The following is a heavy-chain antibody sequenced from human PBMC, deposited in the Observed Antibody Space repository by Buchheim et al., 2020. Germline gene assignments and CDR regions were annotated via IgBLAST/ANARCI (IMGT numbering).Heavy chain of an antibody. CDR1: GFTFSDYY. Sequence: QVQLVESGGGLVKPGGSLRLSCAASGFTFSDYYMSWIRQAPGKGLVWVSYISSSSSYTNYAHSVKGRFTISRDNPKNSLYLQMNSLRAEDTAVYYCARGRLDTAMAEPNDYWGQGNL. V-gene: IGHV3-11*05. CDR3: ARGRLDTAMAEPNDY. CDR2: ISSSSSYT. D-gene: IGHD5-18*01. J-gene: IGHJ4*03.